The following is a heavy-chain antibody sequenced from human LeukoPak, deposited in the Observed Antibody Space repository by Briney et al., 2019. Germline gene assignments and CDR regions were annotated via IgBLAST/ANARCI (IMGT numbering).Heavy chain of an antibody. CDR3: ARHSLNNYGSYY. J-gene: IGHJ4*02. D-gene: IGHD5-24*01. CDR1: GGSISSSTYS. CDR2: IHYDGNT. V-gene: IGHV4-39*01. Sequence: SETLSLTCTVSGGSISSSTYSWTWIRQPPGKGLEWIGSIHYDGNTYYKPSLKSRVTISVDTSKIQFSLRLSSATAADMATYYCARHSLNNYGSYYWGQGTLVTVPS.